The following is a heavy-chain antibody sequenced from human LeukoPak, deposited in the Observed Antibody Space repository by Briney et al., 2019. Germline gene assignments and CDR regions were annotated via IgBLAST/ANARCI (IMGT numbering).Heavy chain of an antibody. CDR1: GGSMSSRY. CDR3: ARDVARSGDLFGWFDP. Sequence: SETLSLTCTVSGGSMSSRYWSWIREPPGTGLEWIGYVYYSGTTNSDPSLKSRVTISVDTSKNPFSLNLRSVTAADTAVYYCARDVARSGDLFGWFDPWGQGTLVIVSS. CDR2: VYYSGTT. V-gene: IGHV4-59*11. J-gene: IGHJ5*02. D-gene: IGHD3-10*01.